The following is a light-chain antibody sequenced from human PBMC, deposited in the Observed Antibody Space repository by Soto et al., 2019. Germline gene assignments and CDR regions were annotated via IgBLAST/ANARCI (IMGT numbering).Light chain of an antibody. CDR3: CSYAASDLI. CDR1: SSDVGPYKL. CDR2: EGT. Sequence: QSALTQPASVSGSPGQSITISCSGASSDVGPYKLVAWYRQHPDKAPKLIIHEGTKRPSGVSSRFSGSQSGTTASLTISGLQAEDEADYYCCSYAASDLIFGGGTKLTVL. J-gene: IGLJ2*01. V-gene: IGLV2-23*01.